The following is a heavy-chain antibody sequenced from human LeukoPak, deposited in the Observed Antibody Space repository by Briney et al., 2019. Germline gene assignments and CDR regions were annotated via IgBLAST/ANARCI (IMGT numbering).Heavy chain of an antibody. CDR3: SPDPRAAKSPFDY. J-gene: IGHJ4*02. CDR2: IKSKTDGGTS. V-gene: IGHV3-15*01. D-gene: IGHD1-14*01. CDR1: GLTFKNAS. Sequence: AGGSLRLSCAASGLTFKNASMNWVRQAPGKGLEWVGRIKSKTDGGTSDYAAPVKGRFTISRDDSKNTVYLQMTSLRTEDTAVYYCSPDPRAAKSPFDYWGQGTLVTVSS.